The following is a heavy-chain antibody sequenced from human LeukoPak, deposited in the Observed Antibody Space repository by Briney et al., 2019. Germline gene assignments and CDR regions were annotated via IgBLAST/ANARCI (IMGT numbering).Heavy chain of an antibody. V-gene: IGHV1-24*01. CDR3: ATGGRSRITGMDV. CDR2: FDPEDGET. CDR1: GYTLSELS. Sequence: GASVKVSCKVSGYTLSELSMHWVRQAPGKGFEWMGGFDPEDGETIYAQKFQGRVTMTEDTSTDTAYMELSSLRSEDTAVYYCATGGRSRITGMDVWGQGTTVTVSS. J-gene: IGHJ6*02. D-gene: IGHD1-14*01.